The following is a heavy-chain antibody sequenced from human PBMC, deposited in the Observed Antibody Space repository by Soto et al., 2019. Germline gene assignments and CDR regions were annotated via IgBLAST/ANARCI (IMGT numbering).Heavy chain of an antibody. D-gene: IGHD2-15*01. CDR3: GKVLVGATGHTDSDS. V-gene: IGHV4-39*01. Sequence: ESLSLGCTVSVGSVYMSGYYWCWLRQPPGRGLEWIGNIDYNGVTYSNPSLKSRVTISRDTSKNQFSLKLTSVTAADTALYYCGKVLVGATGHTDSDSWGPGTLVTVSS. J-gene: IGHJ4*02. CDR1: VGSVYMSGYY. CDR2: IDYNGVT.